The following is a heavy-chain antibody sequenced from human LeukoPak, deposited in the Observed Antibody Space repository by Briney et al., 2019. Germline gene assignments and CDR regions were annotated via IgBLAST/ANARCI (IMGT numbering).Heavy chain of an antibody. CDR2: ISSRQNDI. Sequence: GGSLRLSCAASGFTFSSFNMNWVRQTPGKGLEWVSSISSRQNDIQYADSLEGRFTISRDNAKNTLHLQMNSLRAEDTAVYYCVRNSGELGAWGQGTLVTVSS. CDR3: VRNSGELGA. CDR1: GFTFSSFN. V-gene: IGHV3-21*04. J-gene: IGHJ5*02. D-gene: IGHD2-21*01.